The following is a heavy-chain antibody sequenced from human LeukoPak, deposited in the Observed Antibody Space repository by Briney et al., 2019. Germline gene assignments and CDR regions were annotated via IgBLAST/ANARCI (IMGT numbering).Heavy chain of an antibody. D-gene: IGHD3-16*01. CDR3: ARRVSGGPFDS. CDR2: IYYSGST. J-gene: IGHJ4*02. Sequence: SETLSLTCTVPGGSISSSSYYWGWIRQPPGKGLEWIGSIYYSGSTYYSPSLKSRVTISVDTSKNQFSLRLSSVTAADTAVYYCARRVSGGPFDSWGQGTLVTVSS. V-gene: IGHV4-39*01. CDR1: GGSISSSSYY.